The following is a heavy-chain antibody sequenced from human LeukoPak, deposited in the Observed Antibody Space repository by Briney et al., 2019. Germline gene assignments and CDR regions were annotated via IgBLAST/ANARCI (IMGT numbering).Heavy chain of an antibody. V-gene: IGHV3-7*01. CDR2: IKEDGSEK. CDR1: GFTFSDYY. D-gene: IGHD6-13*01. CDR3: ASGRQLGY. Sequence: GGSLRLSCAASGFTFSDYYMSWLRQAPGKGLEWVANIKEDGSEKYYVDSVKGRFTISRDNARNSLYLQMNSLRAEDTAVYYCASGRQLGYWGQGTLVTVSS. J-gene: IGHJ4*02.